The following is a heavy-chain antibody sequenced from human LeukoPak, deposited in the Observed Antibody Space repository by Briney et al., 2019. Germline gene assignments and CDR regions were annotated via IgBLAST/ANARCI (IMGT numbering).Heavy chain of an antibody. CDR2: ISTSSSTI. D-gene: IGHD1-26*01. Sequence: PGGSLRLSCAASGFTFSNAWMSWVRQAPGKGLEWVSYISTSSSTIYYADSVKGRFTISRDNAKNSLYLQMNYLRAEDTAVYYCARGGDYSGWFDPWGRGTLVTVSS. CDR1: GFTFSNAW. CDR3: ARGGDYSGWFDP. V-gene: IGHV3-48*01. J-gene: IGHJ5*02.